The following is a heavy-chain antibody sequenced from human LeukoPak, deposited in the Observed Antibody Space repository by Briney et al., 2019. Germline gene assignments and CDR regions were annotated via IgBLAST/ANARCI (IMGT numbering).Heavy chain of an antibody. V-gene: IGHV3-53*01. Sequence: GGSLRLSCAASGFTVSSNYMSWVRQAPGKGLEWVSVIYSGGSTYYADSVKGRFTISRDNSKNRLYLQMNSLRAEDTAVYYCARVQSYYDSSGYTRTMDVWGKGTTVTVSS. J-gene: IGHJ6*03. CDR3: ARVQSYYDSSGYTRTMDV. CDR1: GFTVSSNY. CDR2: IYSGGST. D-gene: IGHD3-22*01.